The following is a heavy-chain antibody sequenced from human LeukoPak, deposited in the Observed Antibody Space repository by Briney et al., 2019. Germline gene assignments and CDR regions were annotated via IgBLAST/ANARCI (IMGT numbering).Heavy chain of an antibody. CDR3: ATRIVGATGWFDP. CDR1: GFTFSSYG. D-gene: IGHD1-26*01. CDR2: IRYDGSNK. J-gene: IGHJ5*02. Sequence: GGSLRLSCAASGFTFSSYGMHWVRQAPGKGLEWVAFIRYDGSNKYYADSVKGRFTISRDNSKNTLYLQMNSLRAEDTAVYYCATRIVGATGWFDPWGQGTLVTVSS. V-gene: IGHV3-30*02.